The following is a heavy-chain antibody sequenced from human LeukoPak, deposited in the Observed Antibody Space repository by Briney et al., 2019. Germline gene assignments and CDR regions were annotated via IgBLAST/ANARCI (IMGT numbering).Heavy chain of an antibody. V-gene: IGHV7-4-1*02. CDR3: ARDCSAVLGGTVAFDI. Sequence: ASVKVSCKASGYTFISYAMKWVRQAPGQGLEWMGWINTNTGNPTYAQGFTGRFVFSLDTSVSTAYLQISSLKAEDTAVYYCARDCSAVLGGTVAFDIWGQGTMVTVSS. CDR1: GYTFISYA. CDR2: INTNTGNP. D-gene: IGHD2-15*01. J-gene: IGHJ3*02.